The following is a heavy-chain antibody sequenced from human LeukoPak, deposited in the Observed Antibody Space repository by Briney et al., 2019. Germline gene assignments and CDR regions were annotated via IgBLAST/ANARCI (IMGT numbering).Heavy chain of an antibody. Sequence: GGSLRLSCAASEFPFSGYTMNWVRQAPGKGLEWVSLITGSSSTIFYADSVKGRFTISRDNAKNSLYLQMNSLRDEDTAVYYCARGKNYGSGNYYNDYWGQGTLVTVSS. CDR2: ITGSSSTI. V-gene: IGHV3-48*02. J-gene: IGHJ4*02. CDR1: EFPFSGYT. CDR3: ARGKNYGSGNYYNDY. D-gene: IGHD3-10*01.